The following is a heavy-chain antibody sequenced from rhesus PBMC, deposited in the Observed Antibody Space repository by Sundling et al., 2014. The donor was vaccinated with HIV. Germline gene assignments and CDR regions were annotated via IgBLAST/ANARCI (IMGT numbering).Heavy chain of an antibody. J-gene: IGHJ4*01. Sequence: EVQLVESGGGLVQPGGSLRLSCAASGFTFSSYGMSWVRQAPGKGLEWVSSISSGSRSYIYYADSVKGRFTISRDNAKNSLSLQMNSLRAEDTAVYYCITTHEGASWGQGVLVTVSS. CDR2: ISSGSRSYI. CDR1: GFTFSSYG. D-gene: IGHD2-2*01. V-gene: IGHV3-136*01. CDR3: ITTHEGAS.